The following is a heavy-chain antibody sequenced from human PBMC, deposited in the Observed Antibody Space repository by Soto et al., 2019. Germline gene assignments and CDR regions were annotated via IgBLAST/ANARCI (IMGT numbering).Heavy chain of an antibody. D-gene: IGHD4-17*01. CDR2: ISSSSSTI. V-gene: IGHV3-48*02. CDR3: ARHGDYVPFFYYGMDV. CDR1: GFTFSSYS. Sequence: SGGSLRLSCAASGFTFSSYSMNWVRQAPGKGLEWVSYISSSSSTIYYADSVKGRFTISRDNAKNSLYLQMNSLRDEDTAVYYCARHGDYVPFFYYGMDVWGQGTTVTVSS. J-gene: IGHJ6*02.